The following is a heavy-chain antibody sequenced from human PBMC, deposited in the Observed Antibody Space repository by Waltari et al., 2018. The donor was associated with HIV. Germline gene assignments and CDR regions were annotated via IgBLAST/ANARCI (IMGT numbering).Heavy chain of an antibody. J-gene: IGHJ4*02. D-gene: IGHD3-22*01. CDR1: GGSISSYY. V-gene: IGHV4-59*08. CDR3: ARHKDYYDSSGQVYYFDY. CDR2: IYYSGST. Sequence: QVQLQESGPGLVKPSETLSLTCTVSGGSISSYYWSWIRPPPGKGLEWIGYIYYSGSTNYNPSLKSRVTISVDTSKNQFSLKLSSVTAADTAVYYCARHKDYYDSSGQVYYFDYWGQGTLVTVSS.